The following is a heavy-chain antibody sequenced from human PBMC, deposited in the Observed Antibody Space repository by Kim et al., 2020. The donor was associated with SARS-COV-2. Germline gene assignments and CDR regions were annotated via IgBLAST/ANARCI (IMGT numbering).Heavy chain of an antibody. V-gene: IGHV4-39*01. CDR2: IYYSGST. CDR3: ARRVVQLKVFDY. D-gene: IGHD1-1*01. CDR1: GGSISSSSYY. J-gene: IGHJ4*02. Sequence: SETLSLTCTVSGGSISSSSYYWGWIRQPPGKGLEWIGSIYYSGSTYYNPSLKSRVTISVDTSKNQFSLKLSSVTAADTAVYYCARRVVQLKVFDYWGQGTLVTVSS.